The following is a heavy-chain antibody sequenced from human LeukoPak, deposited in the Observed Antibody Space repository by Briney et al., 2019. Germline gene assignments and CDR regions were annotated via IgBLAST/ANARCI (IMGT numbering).Heavy chain of an antibody. CDR3: ARRGIWDYSMDV. CDR2: IYNSGST. V-gene: IGHV4-59*01. CDR1: GGSIGSYY. J-gene: IGHJ6*02. Sequence: PSETLSLTCTVSGGSIGSYYWSWIRQPPGKGLEWIGYIYNSGSTNYSPSLKSRVSISVDTPKNQFSLRLSSVTAADTAVYYCARRGIWDYSMDVWGQGTTVTVSS. D-gene: IGHD2/OR15-2a*01.